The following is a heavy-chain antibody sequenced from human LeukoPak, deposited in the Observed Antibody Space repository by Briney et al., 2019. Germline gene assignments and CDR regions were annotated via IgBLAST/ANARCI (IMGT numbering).Heavy chain of an antibody. V-gene: IGHV3-21*06. CDR1: GFTFSNYN. D-gene: IGHD2-2*01. Sequence: GVSLRLSCAASGFTFSNYNMNWVRQAPGKGREWVSGISSSSRYMHYADSVKGRFTISRGNAKNSLFLHMNRLRVEDTAVYYCARDMRGDGFDIWGQGTMVTVSS. CDR3: ARDMRGDGFDI. J-gene: IGHJ3*02. CDR2: ISSSSRYM.